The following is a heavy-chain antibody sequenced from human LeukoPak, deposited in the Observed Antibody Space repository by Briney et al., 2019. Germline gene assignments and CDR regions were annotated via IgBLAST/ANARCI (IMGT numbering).Heavy chain of an antibody. CDR3: ARDRTVAGSNYFDY. V-gene: IGHV1-2*02. D-gene: IGHD6-19*01. CDR1: GVTFTGYY. CDR2: INPNSGGT. J-gene: IGHJ4*02. Sequence: ASVKVSCRASGVTFTGYYIHWVRQAPGQGLEWMGWINPNSGGTNYAQKFQGRVTMTRDTSISTAYVELSRLRSDDTAVFYCARDRTVAGSNYFDYWGQGTLVTVSS.